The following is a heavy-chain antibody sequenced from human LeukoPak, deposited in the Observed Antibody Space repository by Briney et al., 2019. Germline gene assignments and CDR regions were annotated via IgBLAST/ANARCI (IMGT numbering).Heavy chain of an antibody. CDR2: IYTSGST. CDR1: GGSISSYY. V-gene: IGHV4-4*07. J-gene: IGHJ4*02. D-gene: IGHD3-22*01. CDR3: ARAEYYDSSGYYWASFDY. Sequence: PSETLSLTCTVSGGSISSYYWGWIRQPAGKGLEWIGRIYTSGSTNYNPSLKSRVTMSVDTSKNQFSLKLSSVTAADTAVYYCARAEYYDSSGYYWASFDYWGQGTLVTVSS.